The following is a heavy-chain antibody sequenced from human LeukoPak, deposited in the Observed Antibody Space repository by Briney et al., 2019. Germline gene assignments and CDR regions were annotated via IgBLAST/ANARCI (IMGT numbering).Heavy chain of an antibody. D-gene: IGHD5-24*01. J-gene: IGHJ4*02. CDR3: ARVVGDGYSEY. V-gene: IGHV4-59*01. CDR2: IYYSGGT. Sequence: PSETLSLTCTVSGGSISSYYWSWIRQPPGKGLEWIVYIYYSGGTNYNPSLKSRVTISIDTSKNQFSLKLTSVTAADTAVYYCARVVGDGYSEYWGQGTLVTVSS. CDR1: GGSISSYY.